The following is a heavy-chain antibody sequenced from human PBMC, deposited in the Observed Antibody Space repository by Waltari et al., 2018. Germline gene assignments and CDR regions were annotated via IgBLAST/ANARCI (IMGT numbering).Heavy chain of an antibody. CDR1: GGSISSGGYY. CDR2: IYYSGST. V-gene: IGHV4-31*03. J-gene: IGHJ5*02. Sequence: QVQLQESGPGLVKPSQTLSLTCTVSGGSISSGGYYWSWIRQHPGKGLEWTGYIYYSGSTQYNPSLKSRVTIAVDTSKNQFSLKLSSVTAADTAVYYCARVRSSHRAQNLFDPWGQGTLVTVSS. CDR3: ARVRSSHRAQNLFDP. D-gene: IGHD3-10*01.